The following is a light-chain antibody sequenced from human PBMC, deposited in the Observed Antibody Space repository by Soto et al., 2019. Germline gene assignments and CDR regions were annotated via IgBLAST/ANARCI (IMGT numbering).Light chain of an antibody. Sequence: EIVLTQSPATLSLSPGERATLSCRASHSVSSDLACYQQKPGRAPRLXIYDXSNRATGIPDRFSGSGSGTDFTLTISRLEPEDFAVYYCQLYGSATGTFGQGTRLEIK. CDR3: QLYGSATGT. V-gene: IGKV3-11*01. CDR1: HSVSSD. J-gene: IGKJ5*01. CDR2: DXS.